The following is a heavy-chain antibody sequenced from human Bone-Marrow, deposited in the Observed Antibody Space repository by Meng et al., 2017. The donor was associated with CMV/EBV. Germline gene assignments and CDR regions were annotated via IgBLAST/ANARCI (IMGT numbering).Heavy chain of an antibody. Sequence: ASGFTFSCFTMHWVRQAPGKGLEWVALISYDGSNKYYADSVKGRFTISRDNSKNTLYLQMNSLRAEDTAVYYCARGFCSGTSCPPESWGQGTLVTVSS. V-gene: IGHV3-30-3*01. CDR3: ARGFCSGTSCPPES. CDR1: GFTFSCFT. J-gene: IGHJ5*02. D-gene: IGHD2-15*01. CDR2: ISYDGSNK.